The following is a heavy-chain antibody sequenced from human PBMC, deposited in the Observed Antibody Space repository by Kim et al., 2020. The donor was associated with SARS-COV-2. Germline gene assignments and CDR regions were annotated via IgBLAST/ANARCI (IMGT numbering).Heavy chain of an antibody. D-gene: IGHD3-10*01. V-gene: IGHV3-30*18. Sequence: GGSLRLSCAASGFTFSSYGMHWVRQAPGKGLEWVAVISYDGSNKYYADSVKGRFTISRDNSKNTLYLQMNSLRAEDTAVYYCAKDQGSMVRGVISIYYGMDVWGQGTTVTVSS. CDR2: ISYDGSNK. CDR1: GFTFSSYG. CDR3: AKDQGSMVRGVISIYYGMDV. J-gene: IGHJ6*02.